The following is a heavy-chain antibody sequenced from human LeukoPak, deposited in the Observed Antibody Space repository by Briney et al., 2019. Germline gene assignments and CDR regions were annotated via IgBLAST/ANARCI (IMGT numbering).Heavy chain of an antibody. D-gene: IGHD6-19*01. V-gene: IGHV4-59*01. CDR1: RGSINGYY. J-gene: IGHJ4*02. CDR2: INCSGAT. CDR3: ARHSSGWHLDF. Sequence: SETLSLTCSVSRGSINGYYWSWIRQPPGKGLEWIGWINCSGATYFNASLKSRALMSIDTSMNQLSLRLYSVTAADTAIYYCARHSSGWHLDFWGRGTLVTVSS.